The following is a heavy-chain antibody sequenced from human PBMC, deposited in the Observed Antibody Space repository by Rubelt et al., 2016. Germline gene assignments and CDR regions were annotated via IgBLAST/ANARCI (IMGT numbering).Heavy chain of an antibody. Sequence: QVQLQESGPGLVKPSETLSLTCTVSGYSISSGYYWGWIRQPPGKGLEWIGSIYQSGSTYYNPYLKSRVTISVDTSNNQFSLKRSSVSAADTAVYYCARGLGGGNSVYFDLWGRGTLVTVSS. CDR2: IYQSGST. D-gene: IGHD4-23*01. CDR1: GYSISSGYY. V-gene: IGHV4-38-2*02. CDR3: ARGLGGGNSVYFDL. J-gene: IGHJ2*01.